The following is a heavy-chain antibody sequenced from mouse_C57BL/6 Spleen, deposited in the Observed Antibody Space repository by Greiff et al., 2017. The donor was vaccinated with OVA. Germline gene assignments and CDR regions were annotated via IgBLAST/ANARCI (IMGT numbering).Heavy chain of an antibody. V-gene: IGHV1-52*01. CDR1: GYTFTSYW. CDR3: AIGGPITAGPYYFDY. D-gene: IGHD1-1*01. Sequence: VQLQQPGAELVRPGSSVKLSCKASGYTFTSYWMHWVKQRPIQGLEWIGNIDPSDSETHYNQKFKDKATLTVDKSSSTAYMQLSSLTSEDSAVYYCAIGGPITAGPYYFDYWGQGTTLTVSS. J-gene: IGHJ2*01. CDR2: IDPSDSET.